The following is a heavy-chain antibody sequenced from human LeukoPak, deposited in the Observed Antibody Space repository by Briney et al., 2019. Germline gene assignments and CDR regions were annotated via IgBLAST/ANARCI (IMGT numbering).Heavy chain of an antibody. D-gene: IGHD5-24*01. V-gene: IGHV3-23*01. CDR1: GITFSSYG. J-gene: IGHJ3*02. CDR3: AKEAMATIVHDAFDI. CDR2: ISSTGGTT. Sequence: QPGGTLRLSCAASGITFSSYGMSWVRQAPGKGLEWVSSISSTGGTTYYADSVKGRFTISRDNSKNTLYLQMNSLRAEDTAVYYCAKEAMATIVHDAFDIWGQGTMVTVSS.